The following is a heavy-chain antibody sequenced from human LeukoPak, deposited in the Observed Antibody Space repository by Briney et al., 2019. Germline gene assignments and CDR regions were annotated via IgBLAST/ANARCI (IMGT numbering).Heavy chain of an antibody. CDR1: GFTFSSYA. V-gene: IGHV3-30-3*01. CDR3: ASAPPLLWFGELYY. D-gene: IGHD3-10*01. Sequence: GSLRLSCAASGFTFSSYAMHWVRQAPGKGLEWVVVISYDGSNKYYADSVKGRFTISRDNSKNTLYLQMNSLRAEDTAVYYCASAPPLLWFGELYYWGQGTLVTVSS. J-gene: IGHJ4*02. CDR2: ISYDGSNK.